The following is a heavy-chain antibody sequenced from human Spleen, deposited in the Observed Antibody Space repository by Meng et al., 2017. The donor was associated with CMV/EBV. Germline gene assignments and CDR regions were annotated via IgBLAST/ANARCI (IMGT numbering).Heavy chain of an antibody. V-gene: IGHV3-30*02. CDR2: IRSDGTNQ. CDR3: ARGGGGPYFDY. CDR1: GFTFSSYE. Sequence: GESLKISCAASGFTFSSYEMNWVRQAPGKGLEWVAFIRSDGTNQYYADSVKGRFTISRDNSKNTMYLQMNRLRPEDTAVYYCARGGGGPYFDYWGQGTLVTVSS. D-gene: IGHD2-15*01. J-gene: IGHJ4*02.